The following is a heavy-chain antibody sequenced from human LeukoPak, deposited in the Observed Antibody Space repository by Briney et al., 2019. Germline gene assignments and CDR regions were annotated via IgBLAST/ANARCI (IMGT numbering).Heavy chain of an antibody. J-gene: IGHJ4*02. D-gene: IGHD5-24*01. Sequence: GGSLRLSCAASGFTFSSYGMHWVRLAPGKGLEWVAVISYDGSNKYYADSVKGRFTISRDNSKNTLYLQMNSLRAEDTAVYYCAKGKEMATITQNYFDYWGQGTLVTVSS. CDR1: GFTFSSYG. CDR3: AKGKEMATITQNYFDY. V-gene: IGHV3-30*18. CDR2: ISYDGSNK.